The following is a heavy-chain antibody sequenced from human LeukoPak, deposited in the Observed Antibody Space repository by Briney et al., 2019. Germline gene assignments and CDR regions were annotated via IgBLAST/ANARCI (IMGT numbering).Heavy chain of an antibody. CDR3: ARLKGYCSGGSCPRDI. CDR2: IYYSGST. V-gene: IGHV4-39*01. D-gene: IGHD2-15*01. J-gene: IGHJ3*02. Sequence: SETLSLTCTVSGGSISSSSYYWGWIRQPPGKGLEWIGSIYYSGSTYYNPSLKGRVTISVDTSKNQFSLKLSSVTAADTAVYYCARLKGYCSGGSCPRDIWGQGTMVTVSS. CDR1: GGSISSSSYY.